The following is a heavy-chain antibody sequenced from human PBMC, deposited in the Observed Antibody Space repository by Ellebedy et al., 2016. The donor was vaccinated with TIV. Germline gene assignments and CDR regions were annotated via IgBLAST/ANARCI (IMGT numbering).Heavy chain of an antibody. V-gene: IGHV1-2*02. Sequence: AASVKVSCKASGYTFTGYYMHWVRQAPGQGLEWMGWINPNSGGTNYAQKFQGRVTITADESTSTAYMELSSLRSEDTAVYYCAGRGYSYGIKYYYYYGMDVWGQGTTVTVSS. CDR3: AGRGYSYGIKYYYYYGMDV. CDR1: GYTFTGYY. J-gene: IGHJ6*02. D-gene: IGHD5-18*01. CDR2: INPNSGGT.